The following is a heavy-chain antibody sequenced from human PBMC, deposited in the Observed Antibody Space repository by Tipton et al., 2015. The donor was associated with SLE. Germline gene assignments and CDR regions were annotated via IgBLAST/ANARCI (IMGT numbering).Heavy chain of an antibody. Sequence: TLSLTCTVSGDSITSHSWSWIRQPPGKGLEFIGFFYYTGSTNYNPSLKSRVTISVDTSKNQFSLKLSSVTAADTAVYYCARDKTYYDFWSGYPDAFDIWGQGTIVTVSS. D-gene: IGHD3-3*01. V-gene: IGHV4-59*11. CDR1: GDSITSHS. CDR3: ARDKTYYDFWSGYPDAFDI. CDR2: FYYTGST. J-gene: IGHJ3*02.